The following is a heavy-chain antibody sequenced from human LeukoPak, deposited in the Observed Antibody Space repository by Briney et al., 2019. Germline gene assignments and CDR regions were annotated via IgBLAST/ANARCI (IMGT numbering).Heavy chain of an antibody. Sequence: PGGSLRLSCAASGFTFSDYYMSWIRQAPGKGLEWVSYISSSGSTIYYADSVKGRFTISRDNAKNSLYLQMNSLRAEDTAVYYCASQGRAGTHAAAFDIWGQGTMVTVSS. CDR1: GFTFSDYY. J-gene: IGHJ3*02. CDR3: ASQGRAGTHAAAFDI. CDR2: ISSSGSTI. V-gene: IGHV3-11*04. D-gene: IGHD1-1*01.